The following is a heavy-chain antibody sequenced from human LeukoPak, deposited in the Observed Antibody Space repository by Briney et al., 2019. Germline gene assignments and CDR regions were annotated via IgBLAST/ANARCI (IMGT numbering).Heavy chain of an antibody. Sequence: GGSLRLSCAASGFTFSSYAMSWVRQAPGKGLEWVSAISGSGGSTYYADSVKGRFTISRDNSKNTLYLQMNSLRAEDTAVYYCATRGYYYDSGVYYRFDFFDYWAQETWVAVSS. D-gene: IGHD3-22*01. CDR3: ATRGYYYDSGVYYRFDFFDY. CDR2: ISGSGGST. CDR1: GFTFSSYA. V-gene: IGHV3-23*01. J-gene: IGHJ4*02.